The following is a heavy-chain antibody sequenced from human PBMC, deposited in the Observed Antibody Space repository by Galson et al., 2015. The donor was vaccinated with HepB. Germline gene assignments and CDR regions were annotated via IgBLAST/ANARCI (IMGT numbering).Heavy chain of an antibody. CDR1: GFTFSNYA. J-gene: IGHJ3*02. V-gene: IGHV3-23*01. CDR3: ARRGGDGCHDAYDI. Sequence: SLRLSCAASGFTFSNYAMTWVRQAPGKGLEWVSVIIGSGGTAYYADSVEGRFTIPGDNSKNMLFLQMSSLRAEDTAVYFCARRGGDGCHDAYDIWGQGTMVTVSS. CDR2: IIGSGGTA. D-gene: IGHD2-21*01.